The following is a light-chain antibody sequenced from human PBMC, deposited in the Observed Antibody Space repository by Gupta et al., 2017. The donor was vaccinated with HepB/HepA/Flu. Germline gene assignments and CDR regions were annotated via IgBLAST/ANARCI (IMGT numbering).Light chain of an antibody. Sequence: SPLTQPASVSGSPGQSITISCTGTSSDVGGYNYVSWYQQHPGKAPKLMIYDVSNRPSGVSNRFSGSKSGNTASLTISGLQAEDEADYYCSSYTSSSTVVFGGGTKLTVL. CDR3: SSYTSSSTVV. CDR2: DVS. J-gene: IGLJ2*01. V-gene: IGLV2-14*01. CDR1: SSDVGGYNY.